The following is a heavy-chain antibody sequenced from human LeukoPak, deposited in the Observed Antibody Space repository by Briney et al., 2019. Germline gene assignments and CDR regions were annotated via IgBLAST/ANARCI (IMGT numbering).Heavy chain of an antibody. V-gene: IGHV4-59*12. D-gene: IGHD6-19*01. CDR1: GGSISPYY. J-gene: IGHJ4*02. CDR2: ISYSGST. CDR3: ARAVAGFFDY. Sequence: SVTLSLTCTVSGGSISPYYWSWTRQPPGKGLEWIGYISYSGSTTYNPTLKSRVTISVDMSKNQFSLNLSSVTAADTAVYYCARAVAGFFDYWGQGMLVTVSS.